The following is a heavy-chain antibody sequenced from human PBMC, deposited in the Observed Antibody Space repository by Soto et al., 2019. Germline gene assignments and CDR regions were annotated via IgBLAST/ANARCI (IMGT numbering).Heavy chain of an antibody. D-gene: IGHD3-10*01. CDR3: ARGYVVRGAIDQY. J-gene: IGHJ4*02. CDR1: GGSFSGYY. Sequence: QVQLQQWGAGLLKPSETLSLTCAVYGGSFSGYYWSWIRQPPGKGLEWIGEINHSGSPNYNPSLMSRVTISVDTSRNQCSLKRTSVTAADTAVYYCARGYVVRGAIDQYWGQGTLVTVSS. CDR2: INHSGSP. V-gene: IGHV4-34*01.